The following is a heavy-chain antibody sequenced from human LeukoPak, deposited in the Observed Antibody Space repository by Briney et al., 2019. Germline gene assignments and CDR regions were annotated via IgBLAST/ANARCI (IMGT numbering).Heavy chain of an antibody. J-gene: IGHJ4*02. CDR1: GYSFNGYY. V-gene: IGHV1-2*02. CDR2: INPSSGVT. CDR3: ARDADYYGSGSIFRFDS. D-gene: IGHD3-10*01. Sequence: GSVKVSCKTSGYSFNGYYLHWVRQAPGQGLQWMGWINPSSGVTNYAQEFQGRVTMTRDTSISTAYMELSSLTSDDTAVYYCARDADYYGSGSIFRFDSWGQGTLVSVSS.